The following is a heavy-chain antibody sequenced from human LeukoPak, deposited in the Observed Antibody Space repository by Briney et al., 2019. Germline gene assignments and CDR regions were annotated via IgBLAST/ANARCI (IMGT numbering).Heavy chain of an antibody. J-gene: IGHJ4*03. CDR2: ISSSGDNK. Sequence: GGSLRLSCAVSGFTFSTYEMNWFRQAPGKGLEWVAYISSSGDNKQYTSSVKGRFTISRDNAKNSLYLEMDSLRVEDTASYYCARDGRAGVVGAFRLFDYWGHGTLVSVSS. D-gene: IGHD2-15*01. V-gene: IGHV3-48*03. CDR1: GFTFSTYE. CDR3: ARDGRAGVVGAFRLFDY.